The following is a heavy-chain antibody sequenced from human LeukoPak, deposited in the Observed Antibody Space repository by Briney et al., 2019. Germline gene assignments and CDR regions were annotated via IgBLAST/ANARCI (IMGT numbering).Heavy chain of an antibody. J-gene: IGHJ4*02. CDR3: ARAKTVNGDLDY. V-gene: IGHV1-46*01. D-gene: IGHD7-27*01. CDR2: ITPGGEGT. Sequence: ASVKVSCKASGYAFSNHYIHWARQAPGQGLEWMGIITPGGEGTKYAQKFQGRVSITTDTSTRTVYLSLSSLRSEDTAVYHCARAKTVNGDLDYWGQGTLVTVSS. CDR1: GYAFSNHY.